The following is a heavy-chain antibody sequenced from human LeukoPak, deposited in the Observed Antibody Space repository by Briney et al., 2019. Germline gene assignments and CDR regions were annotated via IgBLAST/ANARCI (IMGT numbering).Heavy chain of an antibody. V-gene: IGHV3-23*01. CDR1: GFTFSSYP. Sequence: HTGGSLRLSCAASGFTFSSYPMSWVRQAPGKGLEWVAAISGSGGTRYYADSVKGRCTISRDNAKNSLYLQMNSLRAEDTALYHCARVHQLLSSGGWFDPWGQGTLVTVSS. J-gene: IGHJ5*02. CDR2: ISGSGGTR. D-gene: IGHD2-2*01. CDR3: ARVHQLLSSGGWFDP.